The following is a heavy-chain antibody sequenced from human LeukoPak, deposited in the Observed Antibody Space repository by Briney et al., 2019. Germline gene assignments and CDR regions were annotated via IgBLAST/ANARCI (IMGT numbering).Heavy chain of an antibody. CDR2: MNPNSGNT. J-gene: IGHJ3*02. Sequence: ASVKVSCKASGYTFSDYDINWVRQATGQGLEWMGWMNPNSGNTGFAQKFQGRISMTRTTSTNTAYMELRSLRSDDTAVYYCARDGIAAAGTRAFDIWGQGTMVTVSS. CDR1: GYTFSDYD. D-gene: IGHD6-13*01. CDR3: ARDGIAAAGTRAFDI. V-gene: IGHV1-8*01.